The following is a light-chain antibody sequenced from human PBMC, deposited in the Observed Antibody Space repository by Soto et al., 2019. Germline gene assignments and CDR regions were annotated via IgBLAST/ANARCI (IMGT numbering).Light chain of an antibody. CDR1: QGIDNY. J-gene: IGKJ4*01. Sequence: DIHVCQSPSAMSASVLDRVTITCRASQGIDNYLAWFQQNPGKVPQRLIYAASTLQSGVPSRFSGSGSGTEFTLTISSLQHEDFATYYCLQHRHYPLTFGGGTNVDIK. CDR2: AAS. V-gene: IGKV1-17*03. CDR3: LQHRHYPLT.